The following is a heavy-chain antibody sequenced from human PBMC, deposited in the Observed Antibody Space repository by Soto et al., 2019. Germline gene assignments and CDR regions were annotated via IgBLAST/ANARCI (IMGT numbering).Heavy chain of an antibody. CDR3: AKLGITMIVRGDNWLDP. Sequence: GGSLRLSCAASGFTFSSYGMHWVRQAPGKGLEWVAVISYDGSNKYYADSVKGRFTISRDNSKNTLYLQMNSLRAEDTAVYYCAKLGITMIVRGDNWLDPWGQGTLVTVSS. CDR1: GFTFSSYG. J-gene: IGHJ5*02. D-gene: IGHD3-22*01. V-gene: IGHV3-30*18. CDR2: ISYDGSNK.